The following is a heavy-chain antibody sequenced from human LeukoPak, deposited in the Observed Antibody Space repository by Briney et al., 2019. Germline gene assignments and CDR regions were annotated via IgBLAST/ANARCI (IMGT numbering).Heavy chain of an antibody. CDR1: GFTVRSNY. CDR3: ATRENGIGAAFDI. CDR2: TDNDGST. D-gene: IGHD3-16*01. Sequence: GGSLRLSCAASGFTVRSNYMGWVRQAPGKGLEWVSLTDNDGSTYYADSVQGRFIISRDNSENSLYLQMNTLRAEDTAVYYCATRENGIGAAFDIWGQGTMVTVSS. J-gene: IGHJ3*02. V-gene: IGHV3-53*01.